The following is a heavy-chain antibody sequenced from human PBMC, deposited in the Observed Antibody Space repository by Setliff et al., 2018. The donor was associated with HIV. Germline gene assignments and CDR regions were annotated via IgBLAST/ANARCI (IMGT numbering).Heavy chain of an antibody. V-gene: IGHV4-34*01. CDR2: INHSGNT. J-gene: IGHJ4*02. CDR3: ATHCTSTSCYSAGLDY. CDR1: GGSFSGYY. D-gene: IGHD2-2*01. Sequence: SETLSLTCAVYGGSFSGYYWSWVRQPPGKGLEWIGEINHSGNTNYNPSLKSRVTISVDTSKNQFTLNLNSVTAADTAVYYCATHCTSTSCYSAGLDYWGQGTPVTVSS.